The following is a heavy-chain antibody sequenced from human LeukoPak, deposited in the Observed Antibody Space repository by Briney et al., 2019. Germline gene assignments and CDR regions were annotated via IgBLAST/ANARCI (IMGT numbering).Heavy chain of an antibody. Sequence: ASVKVSCKASGYIFTNYGISWVRQAPGQGLEWMGWISAYKGNTNYGQKLQGRVTMTTDTSTSTAYMELRSLRSDDTAVYYCARMYYDFWSGYGDLYYYYYMDVWGKGTTVTVSS. J-gene: IGHJ6*03. CDR1: GYIFTNYG. CDR3: ARMYYDFWSGYGDLYYYYYMDV. V-gene: IGHV1-18*04. D-gene: IGHD3-3*01. CDR2: ISAYKGNT.